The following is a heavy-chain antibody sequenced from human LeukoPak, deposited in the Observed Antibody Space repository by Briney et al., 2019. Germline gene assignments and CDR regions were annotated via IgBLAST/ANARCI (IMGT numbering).Heavy chain of an antibody. V-gene: IGHV3-30*02. CDR1: GFTFSSYG. CDR3: ARGSIAAAFQFDY. D-gene: IGHD6-13*01. Sequence: GGSLRLSCAASGFTFSSYGMHWVRQAPGKGLEWVAFIRYDGSNKYYADSVKGRFTISRDHAKNSLYLQMNSLRAEDTAVYYCARGSIAAAFQFDYWGQGTLVTVSS. CDR2: IRYDGSNK. J-gene: IGHJ4*02.